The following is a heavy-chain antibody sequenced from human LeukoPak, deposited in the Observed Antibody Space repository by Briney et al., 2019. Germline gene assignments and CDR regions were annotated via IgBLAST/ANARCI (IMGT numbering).Heavy chain of an antibody. D-gene: IGHD5-18*01. CDR2: IIPILGTA. CDR1: GGTFSSYA. CDR3: ARDPDTAGYFDY. J-gene: IGHJ4*02. V-gene: IGHV1-69*04. Sequence: ASVKVSCKASGGTFSSYAISWVRQAPGQGLEWMGRIIPILGTANYAQKFQGRVTITADKSTSTAYMELSSLRSEDTAVYYCARDPDTAGYFDYWGQGTLVTVSS.